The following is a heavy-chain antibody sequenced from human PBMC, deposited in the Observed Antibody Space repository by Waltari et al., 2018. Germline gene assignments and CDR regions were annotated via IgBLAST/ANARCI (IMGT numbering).Heavy chain of an antibody. Sequence: QLQLQESGPGLVKPAETLSLTCTVSGGSISSSSYYWGWIRQPPGKGLEWIGSIYYRGSTYYNPSLKSRVTISVDTSKNQFSLKLSSVTAADTAVYYCARQGSRITIFGVVISWFDPWGQGTLVTVSS. J-gene: IGHJ5*02. V-gene: IGHV4-39*01. D-gene: IGHD3-3*01. CDR3: ARQGSRITIFGVVISWFDP. CDR1: GGSISSSSYY. CDR2: IYYRGST.